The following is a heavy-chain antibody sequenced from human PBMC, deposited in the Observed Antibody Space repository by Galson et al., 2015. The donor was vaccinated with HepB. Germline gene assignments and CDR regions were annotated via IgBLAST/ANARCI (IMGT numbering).Heavy chain of an antibody. CDR3: ARDAGPEIDAFDI. V-gene: IGHV3-33*01. CDR2: IWYDGSNK. Sequence: SLRLSCAASGFTFSSYGMHWVRQAPGKGLEWVAVIWYDGSNKYYADSVKGRFTISRDNSKNTLYLQMNSLRAEDTAVYYCARDAGPEIDAFDIWGQGTMVTVSS. D-gene: IGHD2-2*01. J-gene: IGHJ3*02. CDR1: GFTFSSYG.